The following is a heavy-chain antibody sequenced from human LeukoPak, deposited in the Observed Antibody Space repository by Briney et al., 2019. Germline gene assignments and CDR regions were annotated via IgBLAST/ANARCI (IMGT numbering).Heavy chain of an antibody. Sequence: GSLRLSCAASGFTSSSYALNWVRPAPGKGLEWVATVSGSGDRMYHADSVKGRFTISRDNSKNTIYLQMNSLRAEDTALYYCAKAAAAPGFDFWGQGTLVTVSS. D-gene: IGHD6-13*01. J-gene: IGHJ4*02. CDR3: AKAAAAPGFDF. V-gene: IGHV3-23*01. CDR1: GFTSSSYA. CDR2: VSGSGDRM.